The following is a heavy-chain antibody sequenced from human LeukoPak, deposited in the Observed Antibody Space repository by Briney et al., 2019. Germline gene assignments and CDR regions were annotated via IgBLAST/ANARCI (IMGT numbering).Heavy chain of an antibody. CDR1: GFTFSSYE. V-gene: IGHV3-23*01. D-gene: IGHD1-26*01. J-gene: IGHJ4*02. Sequence: QSGGSLRLSCVASGFTFSSYEMNWVRKAPGTGLEWVSAISGSGGSTYYADSVKGRFTISRDNSKNTLYLQMNSLRAEDTAVYYCAADTEWELLRDYWGQGTLVTVSS. CDR2: ISGSGGST. CDR3: AADTEWELLRDY.